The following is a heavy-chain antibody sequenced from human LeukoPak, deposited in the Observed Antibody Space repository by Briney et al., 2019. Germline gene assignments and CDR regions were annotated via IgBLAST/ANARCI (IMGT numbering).Heavy chain of an antibody. CDR3: ARPPGPMVRGIIGY. Sequence: PGGSLRLSCAVSGFTFSSHWMHWVRQAPGKGLVWVSLINSDGSTTNYADSVKGRFTISRDNAKNTLYLQMNSLRAEDTAVYYCARPPGPMVRGIIGYWGQGTLVTVSS. D-gene: IGHD3-10*01. J-gene: IGHJ4*02. CDR2: INSDGSTT. CDR1: GFTFSSHW. V-gene: IGHV3-74*01.